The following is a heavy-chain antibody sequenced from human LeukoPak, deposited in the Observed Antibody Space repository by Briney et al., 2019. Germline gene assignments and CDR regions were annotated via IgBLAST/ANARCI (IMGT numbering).Heavy chain of an antibody. J-gene: IGHJ3*02. D-gene: IGHD3-10*01. Sequence: SVKVSCKASGGTFSSYAISWVRQAPGQGLEWMGRIIPILGTANYAQKFQGRVTITADKSTSTAYMELSSLRSEDTAVYYCARRVQPNYGSGSLEVHDAFDIWGQGTMVTVSS. CDR1: GGTFSSYA. V-gene: IGHV1-69*04. CDR3: ARRVQPNYGSGSLEVHDAFDI. CDR2: IIPILGTA.